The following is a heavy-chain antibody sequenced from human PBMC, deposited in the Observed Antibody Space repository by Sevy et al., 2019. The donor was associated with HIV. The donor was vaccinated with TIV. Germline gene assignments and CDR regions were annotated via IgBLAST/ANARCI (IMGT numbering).Heavy chain of an antibody. CDR1: GFTFSNYG. J-gene: IGHJ6*02. V-gene: IGHV3-33*01. CDR3: ARGPLRYCSSTSCYEGDYYYYGMDV. Sequence: GGSLRLSCAASGFTFSNYGIHWVRQAPGKGLEWVAVTWYDGNNKNYTDSVKGRFTISRDNSKKTRYRQVNSLTAEDTAVYYCARGPLRYCSSTSCYEGDYYYYGMDVWGQGTTVTVSS. CDR2: TWYDGNNK. D-gene: IGHD2-2*01.